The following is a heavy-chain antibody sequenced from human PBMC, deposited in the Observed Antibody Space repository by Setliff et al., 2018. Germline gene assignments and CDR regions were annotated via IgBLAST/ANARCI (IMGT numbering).Heavy chain of an antibody. CDR1: GGTFSSYA. CDR2: IIPIFGTA. D-gene: IGHD6-19*01. Sequence: SVKVSCKASGGTFSSYAISWVRQAPGQGLEWMGGIIPIFGTANYAQKFQGRVAITADESTSTAYMELSSLRSEDTAVYYCASDRNGYSSGWSRPYFDYWGQGTLVTVSS. J-gene: IGHJ4*02. V-gene: IGHV1-69*13. CDR3: ASDRNGYSSGWSRPYFDY.